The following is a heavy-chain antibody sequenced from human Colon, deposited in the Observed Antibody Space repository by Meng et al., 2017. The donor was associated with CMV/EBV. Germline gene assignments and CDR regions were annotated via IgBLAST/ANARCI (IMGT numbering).Heavy chain of an antibody. Sequence: GESLKISCAASGFTFSDYYMSWIRQAPGKGLEWISYIRSSSSPIYYADSVKGRFTISRDNAKNSLYLQMDSLRPEDTAIYYCARDPEDDPLPTFDYWGQGTLVTVSS. V-gene: IGHV3-11*04. CDR1: GFTFSDYY. D-gene: IGHD1-1*01. CDR2: IRSSSSPI. J-gene: IGHJ4*02. CDR3: ARDPEDDPLPTFDY.